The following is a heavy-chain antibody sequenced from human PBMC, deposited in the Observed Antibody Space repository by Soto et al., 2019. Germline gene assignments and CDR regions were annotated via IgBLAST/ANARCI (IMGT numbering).Heavy chain of an antibody. Sequence: PSETLYLTCSVSGGSMRSYYWNWIRQPAGKGLEWIGRIYSRGDTNYNPSLKSRVTMLVDTSKNEFSLRLNSVTAADTAVYYCAGIGEDIYYGMDVWGQGTTGTVSS. CDR1: GGSMRSYY. D-gene: IGHD2-15*01. V-gene: IGHV4-4*07. CDR3: AGIGEDIYYGMDV. CDR2: IYSRGDT. J-gene: IGHJ6*02.